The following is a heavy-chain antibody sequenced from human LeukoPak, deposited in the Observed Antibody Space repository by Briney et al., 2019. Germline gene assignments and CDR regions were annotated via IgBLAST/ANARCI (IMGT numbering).Heavy chain of an antibody. V-gene: IGHV3-53*01. CDR3: ARGGRGSYYYYGMDV. CDR1: GFTVSSNY. CDR2: IYSGGST. Sequence: GGSLRLSCAASGFTVSSNYMSWVRQAPGKGLEWVSVIYSGGSTYYADSVKGRFTISRDNSKNTLYLQMNSLRAEDTAVYYCARGGRGSYYYYGMDVWGQGTTVTVSS. D-gene: IGHD3-10*01. J-gene: IGHJ6*02.